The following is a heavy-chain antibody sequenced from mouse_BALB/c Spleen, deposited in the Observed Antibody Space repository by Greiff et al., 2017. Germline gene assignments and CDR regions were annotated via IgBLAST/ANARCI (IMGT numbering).Heavy chain of an antibody. CDR2: INPSTGYT. CDR1: GYTFTSYW. J-gene: IGHJ1*01. CDR3: ARYGNLWYFDV. V-gene: IGHV1-7*01. D-gene: IGHD2-1*01. Sequence: QVQLKESGAELAKPGASVKMSCKASGYTFTSYWMHWVKQRPGQGLEWIGYINPSTGYTEYNQKFKDKATLTADKSSSTAYMQLSSLTSEDSAVYYCARYGNLWYFDVWGAGTTVTVSS.